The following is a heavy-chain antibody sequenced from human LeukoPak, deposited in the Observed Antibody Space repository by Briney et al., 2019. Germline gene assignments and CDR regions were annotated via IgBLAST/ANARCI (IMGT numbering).Heavy chain of an antibody. J-gene: IGHJ3*02. V-gene: IGHV1-18*01. Sequence: ASVKVSCKASGYTFTSYGISWVRQAPGQRLEWMGWISAYNGNTNYAQKLQGRVTMTTDTSTSTAYMELRSLRSDDTAVYYCARDAGRYYDFWSGPPSSAFDIWGQGTMVTVSS. CDR1: GYTFTSYG. CDR2: ISAYNGNT. D-gene: IGHD3-3*01. CDR3: ARDAGRYYDFWSGPPSSAFDI.